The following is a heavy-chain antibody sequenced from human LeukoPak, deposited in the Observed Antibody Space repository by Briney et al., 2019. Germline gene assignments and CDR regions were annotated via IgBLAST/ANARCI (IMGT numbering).Heavy chain of an antibody. Sequence: ASVKVSCKASGYTFTGYYMHWVRQAPGQGLEWMGWINPNSGNTGYAQKFQGRVTITRNTSISTAYMELSSLRSEDTAVYYCARANYYGSGDYWGQGTLVTVSS. CDR1: GYTFTGYY. CDR2: INPNSGNT. D-gene: IGHD3-10*01. J-gene: IGHJ4*02. CDR3: ARANYYGSGDY. V-gene: IGHV1-8*03.